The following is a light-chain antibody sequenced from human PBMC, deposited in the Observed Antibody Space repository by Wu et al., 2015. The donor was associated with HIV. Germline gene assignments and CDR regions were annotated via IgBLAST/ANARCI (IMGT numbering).Light chain of an antibody. Sequence: DIQMTQSPSSQSASVGDRVTITCRASQSISTYLNWYQQKPGNAPKLLIYAASSLQSVGSHQGSVAVDLGQISLSPSPVCNLEDFATYYCQLSHSMPSVYFGQETKLEIK. J-gene: IGKJ2*01. V-gene: IGKV1-39*01. CDR2: AAS. CDR1: QSISTY. CDR3: QLSHSMPSVY.